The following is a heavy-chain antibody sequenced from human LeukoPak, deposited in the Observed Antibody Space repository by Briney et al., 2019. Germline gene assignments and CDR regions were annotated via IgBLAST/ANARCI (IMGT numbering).Heavy chain of an antibody. Sequence: SETLFLTRTVSGGSISSYYWTWIRQPPGKGLEWIGYIYYSGSTNYNPSLKSRVTISVDTSKNQFSLKLSSVTAADTAVYYCAREDYGGKRAPLELGGQGTLVTVSS. D-gene: IGHD4-23*01. V-gene: IGHV4-59*01. CDR1: GGSISSYY. CDR2: IYYSGST. J-gene: IGHJ4*02. CDR3: AREDYGGKRAPLEL.